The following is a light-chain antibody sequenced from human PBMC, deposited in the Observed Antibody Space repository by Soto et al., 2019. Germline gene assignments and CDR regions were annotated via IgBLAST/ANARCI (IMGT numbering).Light chain of an antibody. Sequence: VLTQPPSASGTPGQRVTISCSGSSSNIGSNTVNWYQQLPGTAPKLLIYGNSYRPSGVPDRFSGSKSGTSASLAITGLQAEDEADYYCQSYDSSLSGHVFGTGTKVTVL. V-gene: IGLV1-40*01. J-gene: IGLJ1*01. CDR3: QSYDSSLSGHV. CDR2: GNS. CDR1: SSNIGSNT.